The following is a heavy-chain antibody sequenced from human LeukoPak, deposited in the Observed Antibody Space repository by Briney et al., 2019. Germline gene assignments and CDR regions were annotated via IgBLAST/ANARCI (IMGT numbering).Heavy chain of an antibody. Sequence: GGSLRLSCAASGFIFSSYWLTWVRQAPGKGLEWVANIKQDGSEKYYVDSVKGRFTISRDNAQNSLYLQMNSLRAEDTAVYYCARSYAALGYWGQGTLVTVSS. CDR1: GFIFSSYW. V-gene: IGHV3-7*03. D-gene: IGHD1-26*01. CDR2: IKQDGSEK. J-gene: IGHJ4*02. CDR3: ARSYAALGY.